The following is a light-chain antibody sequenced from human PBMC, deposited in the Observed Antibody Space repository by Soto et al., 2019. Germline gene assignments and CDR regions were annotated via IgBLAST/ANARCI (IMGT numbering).Light chain of an antibody. V-gene: IGKV1-5*03. CDR3: QQYNSYPWT. CDR1: ESISSW. J-gene: IGKJ1*01. CDR2: KAS. Sequence: GDRVIITCRASESISSWLAWYQQKPRKAPKLLIYKASTLASGVPSRFSGSGSGTELTLTITSLQPDDFATHYCQQYNSYPWTFGQGT.